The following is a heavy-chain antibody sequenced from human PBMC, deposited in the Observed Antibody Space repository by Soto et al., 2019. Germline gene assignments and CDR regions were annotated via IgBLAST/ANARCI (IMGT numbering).Heavy chain of an antibody. CDR1: GYSITNSNYY. CDR3: ARQGRPLGAYFDY. V-gene: IGHV4-39*01. CDR2: IYYSGST. D-gene: IGHD3-16*01. J-gene: IGHJ4*02. Sequence: QLQLQESGPGLVKPSETLSLTCTVSGYSITNSNYYWGWVPPPPGKRLGWIGTIYYSGSTYYNPSLKAPVPLAVDTSKSQFSLKLRSVTAADTGVYSCARQGRPLGAYFDYWGRGTLVTVSS.